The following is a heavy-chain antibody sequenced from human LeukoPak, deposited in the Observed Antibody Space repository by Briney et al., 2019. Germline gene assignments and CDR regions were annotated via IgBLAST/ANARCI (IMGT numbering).Heavy chain of an antibody. Sequence: PSETLSLTCAVYGGSFSGYYWSWIRQPPGKGLEWIGGINHSGSTNYNPSLKSRVTISVDTSKNQFSLKLSSVTAADTAVYYCARAVSYYYGSGSFPYYFDYWGQGTLVTVSS. CDR1: GGSFSGYY. CDR3: ARAVSYYYGSGSFPYYFDY. J-gene: IGHJ4*02. CDR2: INHSGST. D-gene: IGHD3-10*01. V-gene: IGHV4-34*01.